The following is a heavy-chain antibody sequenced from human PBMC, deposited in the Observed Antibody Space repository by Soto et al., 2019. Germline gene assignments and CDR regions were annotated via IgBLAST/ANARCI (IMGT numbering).Heavy chain of an antibody. CDR1: GFTLGDYA. V-gene: IGHV3-49*03. CDR2: IRSKHYGGAT. CDR3: TRGAITGTTWADY. D-gene: IGHD1-20*01. Sequence: GGSLRLSLTVCGFTLGDYAKSCFRQAPGKGLEWVGFIRSKHYGGATEYAASVKGRFTISRDDSKSIAYLHMNSLKTEDTALYYCTRGAITGTTWADYWGQGT. J-gene: IGHJ4*02.